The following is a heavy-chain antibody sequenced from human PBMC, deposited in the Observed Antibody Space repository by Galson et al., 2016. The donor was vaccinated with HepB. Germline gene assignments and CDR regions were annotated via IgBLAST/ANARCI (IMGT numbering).Heavy chain of an antibody. V-gene: IGHV3-74*01. J-gene: IGHJ6*04. Sequence: SLRLSSAASGFTFSTYWMHWVRQAPGKGPVWLSRISGDGSVTYYADSVKGRFIVSRDNANNTLYLGMNSLRAEDTAVYYCAGRKSGYDLYGLDVWGGGTTVTVSS. CDR1: GFTFSTYW. CDR2: ISGDGSVT. CDR3: AGRKSGYDLYGLDV. D-gene: IGHD5-12*01.